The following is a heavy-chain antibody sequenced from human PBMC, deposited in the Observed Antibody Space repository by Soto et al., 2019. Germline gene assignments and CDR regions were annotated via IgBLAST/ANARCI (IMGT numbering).Heavy chain of an antibody. Sequence: GASVKVSCKASGYTFTSYAMHWVRQAPGQRLEWMGWINAGNGNTKYSQKFQGRVTITRDTSASTAYMELSSLRSEDTAVYYCARVLTLRYFDAYFDYWGQGTLVTVSS. CDR1: GYTFTSYA. CDR3: ARVLTLRYFDAYFDY. CDR2: INAGNGNT. V-gene: IGHV1-3*01. D-gene: IGHD3-9*01. J-gene: IGHJ4*02.